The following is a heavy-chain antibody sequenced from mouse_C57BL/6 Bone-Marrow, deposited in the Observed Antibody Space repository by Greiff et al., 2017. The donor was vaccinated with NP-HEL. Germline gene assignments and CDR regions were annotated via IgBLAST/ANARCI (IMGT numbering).Heavy chain of an antibody. V-gene: IGHV1-22*01. Sequence: EVQVVESGPELVKPGASVKMSCKASGYTFTDYNMHWVKQSHGKSLEWIGYINPNNGGTSYNQKFKGKATLTVNKSSSTAYMELRSLTSEDSAVYYCARSYYGSPDYWGQGTTLTVSS. CDR2: INPNNGGT. CDR1: GYTFTDYN. D-gene: IGHD1-1*01. J-gene: IGHJ2*01. CDR3: ARSYYGSPDY.